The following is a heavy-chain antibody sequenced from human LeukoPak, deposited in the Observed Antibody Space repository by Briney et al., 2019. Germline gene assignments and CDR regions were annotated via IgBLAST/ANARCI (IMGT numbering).Heavy chain of an antibody. V-gene: IGHV4-34*01. CDR2: RHHSGNS. CDR1: GFTFSSYE. J-gene: IGHJ4*02. D-gene: IGHD5-18*01. CDR3: ARARFLTPGYNYEYGRHYFDY. Sequence: PGGSLRLSCAASGFTFSSYEMNWVRQSPGKGLEWIGERHHSGNSDYNPSLKSRVTISLDTSKNQFSLMLTSVSDADTAIYFCARARFLTPGYNYEYGRHYFDYWGQGILVTVSS.